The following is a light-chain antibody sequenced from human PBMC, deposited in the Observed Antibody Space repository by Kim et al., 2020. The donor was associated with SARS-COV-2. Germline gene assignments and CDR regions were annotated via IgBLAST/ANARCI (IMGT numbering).Light chain of an antibody. CDR1: GASIASSY. J-gene: IGLJ7*01. Sequence: NFMLTQPHSVSESPGKTVTISCTRSGASIASSYVQWYQQRPGSAPTTVIYEDDQRPSGVPDRFSGSIDRSSNSASLTISGLRTEDEADYYCQSYDGASSDAVFGSGTQLTVL. CDR2: EDD. V-gene: IGLV6-57*03. CDR3: QSYDGASSDAV.